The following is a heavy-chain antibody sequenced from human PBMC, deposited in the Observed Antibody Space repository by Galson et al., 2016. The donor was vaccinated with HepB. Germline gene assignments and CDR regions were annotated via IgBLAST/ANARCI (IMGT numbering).Heavy chain of an antibody. CDR1: GFTFSDAW. V-gene: IGHV3-15*07. D-gene: IGHD1-26*01. J-gene: IGHJ4*02. Sequence: SLRLSCAASGFTFSDAWMNWVRQSPGKGLEWVGRIKSKVDGETIDYAAPVKGRFTISRDDSKNMLFLQMNSLKTEETALYYCTTLPYSNSGLIDYWGQGTLVTVSP. CDR2: IKSKVDGETI. CDR3: TTLPYSNSGLIDY.